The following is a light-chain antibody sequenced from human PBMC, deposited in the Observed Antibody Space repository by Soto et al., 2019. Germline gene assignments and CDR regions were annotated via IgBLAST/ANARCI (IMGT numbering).Light chain of an antibody. Sequence: DILFAQSPGTLSFSQVAGATLPYRFSKRISFNYLAWYHQKPGKVPRLLIYAASSRASGLPARFSGSVSGTEFTLTISSLQSEDFAVYYCQKYNNWPLTFGGGTKVDI. CDR3: QKYNNWPLT. CDR2: AAS. CDR1: KRISFNY. J-gene: IGKJ4*01. V-gene: IGKV3-15*01.